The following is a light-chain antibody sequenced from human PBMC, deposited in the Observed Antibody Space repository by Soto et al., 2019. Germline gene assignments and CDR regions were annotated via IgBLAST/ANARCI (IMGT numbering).Light chain of an antibody. CDR3: QQYNSYSQT. J-gene: IGKJ1*01. Sequence: DLQMTQSPSTLSASVGDRVPITCRASQSISSWLAWYQQKPGKAPKLLIYDASGLESGVPSRFSGSGSGTEFTLTISSLQPDDFATYYCQQYNSYSQTFGQGTKLDIK. CDR2: DAS. V-gene: IGKV1-5*01. CDR1: QSISSW.